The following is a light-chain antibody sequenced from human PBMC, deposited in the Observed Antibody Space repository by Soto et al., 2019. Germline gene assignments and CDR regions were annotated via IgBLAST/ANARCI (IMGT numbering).Light chain of an antibody. Sequence: EVVMTQSPGTLSLSAGERATVSCRASQNISSDLAWYQQKPGQAPRLLIYGASTRATDIPARFSGGGSGTEFTLTISSLQSEDSAIYYCQQYHDWPPITFGPGTKVHIK. CDR3: QQYHDWPPIT. CDR2: GAS. J-gene: IGKJ3*01. V-gene: IGKV3-15*01. CDR1: QNISSD.